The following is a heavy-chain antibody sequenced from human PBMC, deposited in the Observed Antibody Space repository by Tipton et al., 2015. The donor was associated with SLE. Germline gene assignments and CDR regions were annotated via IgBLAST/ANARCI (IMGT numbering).Heavy chain of an antibody. V-gene: IGHV3-9*01. CDR3: AKDIMRYHYSMDV. CDR2: ISWNGGTI. D-gene: IGHD2-2*01. Sequence: SLRLSCAASGFTFNDYAMHWVRLAPGRGLEWVSGISWNGGTIAYADSVKGRFIISRDNAKKSLDLQMNSLRAEDTALYYCAKDIMRYHYSMDVWGKGTTGTVSS. CDR1: GFTFNDYA. J-gene: IGHJ6*03.